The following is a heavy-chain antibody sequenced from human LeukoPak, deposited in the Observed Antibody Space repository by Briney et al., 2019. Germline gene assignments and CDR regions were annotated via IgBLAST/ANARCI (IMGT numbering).Heavy chain of an antibody. V-gene: IGHV3-21*01. Sequence: GGSLRLSCAASGFTFSSYSMNWVRQAPGKGLEWVSSISSSSSYIYYADSVKGRFTISRDNAKNSLYLQMNGLRAEDTAVYYCARQAHSSWYWFDPWGQGTLVTVSS. CDR3: ARQAHSSWYWFDP. J-gene: IGHJ5*02. CDR1: GFTFSSYS. CDR2: ISSSSSYI. D-gene: IGHD6-13*01.